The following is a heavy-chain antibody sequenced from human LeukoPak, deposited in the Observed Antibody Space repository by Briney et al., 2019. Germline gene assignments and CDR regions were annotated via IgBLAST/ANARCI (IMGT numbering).Heavy chain of an antibody. J-gene: IGHJ5*02. CDR3: ARPVCSSTSCHKEGNWLDP. V-gene: IGHV4-39*01. CDR2: IYYSGST. Sequence: PSETLSLTCTVSGGSISSSSYYWGWIRQPPGKGLEWIGSIYYSGSTYYNPSLKSRVTISVDTSKNQFSLRLSSVTAADTAVYYCARPVCSSTSCHKEGNWLDPWGQGTLVTVSS. D-gene: IGHD2-2*02. CDR1: GGSISSSSYY.